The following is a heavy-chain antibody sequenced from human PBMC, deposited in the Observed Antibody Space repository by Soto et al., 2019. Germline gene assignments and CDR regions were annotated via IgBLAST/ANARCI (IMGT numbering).Heavy chain of an antibody. J-gene: IGHJ3*02. CDR2: ISWNSGSI. CDR3: AKDIIRALEAFDI. D-gene: IGHD3-10*01. Sequence: GGSLRLSCAASAFTFSSYAMSWVRQAPGKGLEWVSAISWNSGSIGYADSVKGRFTISRDNAKNSLYLQMNSLRAEDTALYYCAKDIIRALEAFDIWGQGTMVTVSS. CDR1: AFTFSSYA. V-gene: IGHV3-9*01.